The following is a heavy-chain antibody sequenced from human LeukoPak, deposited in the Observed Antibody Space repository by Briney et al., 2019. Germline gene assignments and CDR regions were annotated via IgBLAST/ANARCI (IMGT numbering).Heavy chain of an antibody. D-gene: IGHD6-13*01. V-gene: IGHV4-30-4*08. CDR2: IYYSGST. J-gene: IGHJ3*02. CDR3: ATGGIAAALKCSDAFDI. Sequence: SETLSLTCTVSGGSISSGGYYWSWIRQHPGTGLEWIGYIYYSGSTYYNPSLKSRVTISVDTSKNQFSLKLSSVTAADTAVYYCATGGIAAALKCSDAFDIWGQGTMVTVSS. CDR1: GGSISSGGYY.